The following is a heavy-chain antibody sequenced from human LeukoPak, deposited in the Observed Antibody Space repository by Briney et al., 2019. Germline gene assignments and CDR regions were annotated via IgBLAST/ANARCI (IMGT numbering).Heavy chain of an antibody. CDR2: IHYTGTT. CDR3: ARGGWPNFDY. J-gene: IGHJ4*02. V-gene: IGHV4-59*01. CDR1: DGSISTYY. D-gene: IGHD2-15*01. Sequence: SETLSLTCAVSDGSISTYYWTWIRQSPGKGLEWIGFIHYTGTTSYNPSLKSRLTISVDTSKNQFSLKLSSVTAADTAVYYCARGGWPNFDYWGQGTLVTVSS.